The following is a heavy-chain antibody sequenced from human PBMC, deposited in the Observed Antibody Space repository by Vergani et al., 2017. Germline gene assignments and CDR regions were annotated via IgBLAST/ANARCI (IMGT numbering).Heavy chain of an antibody. CDR3: ARERLGDLSLRTFDY. D-gene: IGHD3-16*02. CDR2: INHSGTI. V-gene: IGHV4-34*10. Sequence: QVQLQESGPGLLKPSETLSLTCAVYGGSLSGYYWSWIRLAPGKGLEWIGEINHSGTINYNPTLKSPFNVSIDTSRDHFSLKLSSVTAADTAVYYCARERLGDLSLRTFDYWGQGTLVTVSS. CDR1: GGSLSGYY. J-gene: IGHJ4*02.